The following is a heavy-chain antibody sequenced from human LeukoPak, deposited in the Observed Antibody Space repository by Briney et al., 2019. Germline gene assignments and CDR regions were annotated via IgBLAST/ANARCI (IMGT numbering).Heavy chain of an antibody. CDR3: AKRGVVVRVFLVGFHKEAYYFDS. J-gene: IGHJ4*02. V-gene: IGHV3-23*01. CDR1: GITLSNYG. D-gene: IGHD3-16*02. Sequence: GGSLRLSCGVSGITLSNYGMSWVRQAPGKGLEWVAGLSGSAGGTNYADSVKGRFTISRDNSKNTLFLQMDRLRAEDTAVYFCAKRGVVVRVFLVGFHKEAYYFDSWGQGAQVTVSS. CDR2: LSGSAGGT.